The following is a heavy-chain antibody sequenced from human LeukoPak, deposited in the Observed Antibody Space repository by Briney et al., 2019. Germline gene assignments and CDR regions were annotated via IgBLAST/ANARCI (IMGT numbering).Heavy chain of an antibody. CDR1: GGSISDYY. CDR3: ARRYYFDSSRAFDI. Sequence: SETLSLTCTVSGGSISDYYWSWIRQPAGKGLEWIGRIYASGSSNYNPSLNSRVTMSVDTSKNQFSLRLSSVTAADTAVYYRARRYYFDSSRAFDIWGQGTMVTVSS. CDR2: IYASGSS. J-gene: IGHJ3*02. D-gene: IGHD3-22*01. V-gene: IGHV4-4*07.